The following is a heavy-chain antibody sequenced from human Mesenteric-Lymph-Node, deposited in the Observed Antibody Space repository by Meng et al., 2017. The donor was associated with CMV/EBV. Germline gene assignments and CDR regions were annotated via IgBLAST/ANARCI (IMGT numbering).Heavy chain of an antibody. CDR3: ATLPDWGTRSRSFDY. CDR1: GYSFTGYY. CDR2: INPDNGGT. Sequence: ASVKVSCKASGYSFTGYYIHWVRQAPGQGLEWMGWINPDNGGTNYAQKFQGGVTMTRDTSINTAYMELTRLTFDNTAVYYCATLPDWGTRSRSFDYWGQGTLVTVSS. V-gene: IGHV1-2*02. J-gene: IGHJ4*02. D-gene: IGHD3-16*01.